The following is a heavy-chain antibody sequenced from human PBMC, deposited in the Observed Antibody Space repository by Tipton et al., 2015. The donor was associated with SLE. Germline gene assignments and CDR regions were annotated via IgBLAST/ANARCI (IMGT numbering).Heavy chain of an antibody. J-gene: IGHJ6*02. CDR1: GITVSNTY. V-gene: IGHV3-66*01. D-gene: IGHD3-22*01. Sequence: SLRLSCAASGITVSNTYMVWVRQAPGKGLEWVSLISGGYDGDTAFYADSVKGRSLISRDKSKNTLFLQMDSLRVEDTAIYFCARCPRRDDSRGPYFNGMDVWGQGTTVTVSS. CDR2: ISGGYDGDTA. CDR3: ARCPRRDDSRGPYFNGMDV.